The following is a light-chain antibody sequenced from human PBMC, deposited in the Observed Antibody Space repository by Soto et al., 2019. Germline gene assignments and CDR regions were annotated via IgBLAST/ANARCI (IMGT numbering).Light chain of an antibody. CDR3: SSYTSSSTLYV. J-gene: IGLJ1*01. CDR2: DVS. V-gene: IGLV2-14*01. Sequence: QSALTQPASVSGSPGQSITISCTGTSSDVGGYNYVSWYQQHPGKAPKLMIYDVSNRPSGVSNPFSASKSGTTASLTISGLQAEDEADYYCSSYTSSSTLYVFGTGTKLTVL. CDR1: SSDVGGYNY.